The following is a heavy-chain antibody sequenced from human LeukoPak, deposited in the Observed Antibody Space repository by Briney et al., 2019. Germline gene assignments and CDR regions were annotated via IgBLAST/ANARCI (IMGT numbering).Heavy chain of an antibody. J-gene: IGHJ6*02. CDR2: INAGNGNT. Sequence: ASVKVSCKASGYTFASYGISWVRQAPGQGLEWMGWINAGNGNTKYSQKFQGRVTITRDTSASTAYMELSSLRSEDTAVYYCARDLGTSFYYGMDVWGQGTTVTVSS. CDR3: ARDLGTSFYYGMDV. CDR1: GYTFASYG. D-gene: IGHD2-2*01. V-gene: IGHV1-3*01.